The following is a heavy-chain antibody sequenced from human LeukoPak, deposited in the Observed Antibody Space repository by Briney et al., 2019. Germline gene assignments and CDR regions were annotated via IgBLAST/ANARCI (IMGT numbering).Heavy chain of an antibody. CDR2: INTDGSST. CDR3: ARKGNAFDI. Sequence: GGSLRLSCAASGFTFSSFWMHWVRQTPGKGLVWVSRINTDGSSTDYADSVKGRFTISRDNAKNTLYLQMNSLRAEDTAVYYCARKGNAFDIWGQGTMVTVSP. J-gene: IGHJ3*02. V-gene: IGHV3-74*01. D-gene: IGHD3-10*01. CDR1: GFTFSSFW.